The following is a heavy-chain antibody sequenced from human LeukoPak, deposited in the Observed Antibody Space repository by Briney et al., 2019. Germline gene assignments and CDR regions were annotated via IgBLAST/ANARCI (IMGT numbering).Heavy chain of an antibody. CDR1: GGSISSGSYH. CDR2: IYTSGST. Sequence: PSETLSLTCTVSGGSISSGSYHWSWIRQPAGKGLEWIGRIYTSGSTKYNPSLKSRVTISVDTSKNQFSLKLSSVTAADTAVYYCARVTREAARYWYFDLWGRGTLVTVSS. V-gene: IGHV4-61*02. CDR3: ARVTREAARYWYFDL. J-gene: IGHJ2*01. D-gene: IGHD6-6*01.